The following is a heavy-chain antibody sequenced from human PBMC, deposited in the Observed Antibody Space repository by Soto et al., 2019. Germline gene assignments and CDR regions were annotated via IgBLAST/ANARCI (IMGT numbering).Heavy chain of an antibody. J-gene: IGHJ4*02. Sequence: QVQLVQSGAEVKQPGASASVSCKASGYNFTTYVVHWLRQAPGQGPEWMGWINCGSGNTVYSQKFQGIVTFTRDTSARTAYMDLNSLTSGDTAVYYGARGYTSGWTFDFWGRGTLVTVSS. CDR2: INCGSGNT. V-gene: IGHV1-3*01. CDR3: ARGYTSGWTFDF. CDR1: GYNFTTYV. D-gene: IGHD6-19*01.